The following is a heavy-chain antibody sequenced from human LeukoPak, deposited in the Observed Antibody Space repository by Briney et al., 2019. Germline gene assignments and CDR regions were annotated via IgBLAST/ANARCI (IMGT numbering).Heavy chain of an antibody. CDR1: GFTFSSYA. CDR2: ISYDGSNK. J-gene: IGHJ6*02. V-gene: IGHV3-30-3*01. Sequence: GGSLRLSCGASGFTFSSYAMHWVRQAPGKGLEWVAVISYDGSNKYYADSVKGRFTISRDNSKNTLYLQVNSLRAEDTAVYYCARDRGIQLWLRYYGMDVWGQGTTVTVSS. D-gene: IGHD5-18*01. CDR3: ARDRGIQLWLRYYGMDV.